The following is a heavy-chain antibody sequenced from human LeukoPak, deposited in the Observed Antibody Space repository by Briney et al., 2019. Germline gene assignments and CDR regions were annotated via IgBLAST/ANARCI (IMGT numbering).Heavy chain of an antibody. Sequence: GGSLRLSCEASGLTLNNFGMHWARQAPGKGLEWVSVISYSGSVQFYADSVKGRFTISRDDSKNTVYLQMNSLRVEDTAVYYCARSPTDSRDWTGSLDYWGQGALVTVSS. CDR1: GLTLNNFG. V-gene: IGHV3-30*03. J-gene: IGHJ4*02. CDR2: ISYSGSVQ. CDR3: ARSPTDSRDWTGSLDY. D-gene: IGHD3-22*01.